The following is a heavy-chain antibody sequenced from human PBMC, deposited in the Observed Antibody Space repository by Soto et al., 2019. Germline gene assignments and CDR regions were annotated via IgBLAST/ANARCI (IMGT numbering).Heavy chain of an antibody. V-gene: IGHV3-23*01. CDR2: ISGSGGST. CDR1: GFTFSSYA. J-gene: IGHJ4*02. CDR3: AKDQWELLGNLDY. D-gene: IGHD1-26*01. Sequence: EVQLLESGGGLVQPGGSLRLSCAASGFTFSSYAMSWVRQAPGKGLEWVSAISGSGGSTYYADSVKGRFTISRDNSKNTLYLQMNSLSAEDTAVYYCAKDQWELLGNLDYWGQGTLVTVSS.